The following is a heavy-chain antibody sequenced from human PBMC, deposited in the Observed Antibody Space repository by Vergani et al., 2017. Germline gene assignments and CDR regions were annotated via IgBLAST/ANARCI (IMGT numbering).Heavy chain of an antibody. J-gene: IGHJ5*02. V-gene: IGHV4-30-4*08. D-gene: IGHD3-22*01. CDR2: IYYSGST. CDR3: ARSIRGYYDSSGYSSTLWFDP. CDR1: GGSISSSSYY. Sequence: QLQLQESGPGLVKPSETLSLTCTVSGGSISSSSYYWGWIRQPPGKGLEWIGYIYYSGSTYYNPSLKSRVTISVDTTKNQFSLKLSSVTAADTAVYYCARSIRGYYDSSGYSSTLWFDPWGQGTLVTVSS.